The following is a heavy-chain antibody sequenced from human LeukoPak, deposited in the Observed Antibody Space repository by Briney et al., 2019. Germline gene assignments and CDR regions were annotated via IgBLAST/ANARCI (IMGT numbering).Heavy chain of an antibody. D-gene: IGHD5-24*01. V-gene: IGHV3-30-3*01. CDR1: GFTFSSYA. CDR2: ISYDGSNK. Sequence: GRSLRLSCAASGFTFSSYAMHWVRQAPGKGLEWVAVISYDGSNKYYADSVKGRFTISRDNSKNTLYLQMNSLRAEDTAVYYCARVLFSRDGYNYYFDYWGQGTLVTVSS. CDR3: ARVLFSRDGYNYYFDY. J-gene: IGHJ4*02.